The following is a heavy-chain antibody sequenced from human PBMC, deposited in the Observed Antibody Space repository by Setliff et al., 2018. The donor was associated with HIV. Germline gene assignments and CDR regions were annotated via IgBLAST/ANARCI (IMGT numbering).Heavy chain of an antibody. V-gene: IGHV1-18*01. Sequence: ASVKVSCKASGGTFSSYGISWVRQAPGQGLEWMGWISGYKGNTNYAQKLQGRVTMTTDTSTSTVYMEVNSLRSEDTAVYFCARTSSALTTRGEYYFDYWGQGTLVTVSS. D-gene: IGHD4-4*01. J-gene: IGHJ4*02. CDR2: ISGYKGNT. CDR1: GGTFSSYG. CDR3: ARTSSALTTRGEYYFDY.